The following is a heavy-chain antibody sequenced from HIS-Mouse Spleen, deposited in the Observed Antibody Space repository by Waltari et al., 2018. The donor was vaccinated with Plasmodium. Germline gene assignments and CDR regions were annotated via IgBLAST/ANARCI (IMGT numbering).Heavy chain of an antibody. D-gene: IGHD6-13*01. CDR1: GFTFSSYG. Sequence: QVQLVESGGGVVQPGRSLRLSCAASGFTFSSYGMHWVRQAPGNGSECVAVISDDGSNKYYAVSVNGRFTISRDNSKNTLYLQMNSRRAEVTAVYYCAKDRRSSSWYVDYWGQGTLVTVSS. CDR2: ISDDGSNK. J-gene: IGHJ4*02. CDR3: AKDRRSSSWYVDY. V-gene: IGHV3-30*18.